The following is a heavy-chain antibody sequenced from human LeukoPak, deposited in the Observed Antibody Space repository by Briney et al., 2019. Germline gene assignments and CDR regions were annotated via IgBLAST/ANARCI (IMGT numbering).Heavy chain of an antibody. V-gene: IGHV4-39*01. CDR1: GGSISSSSYY. CDR3: ANFWSGYYKNYFDY. Sequence: PSETLSLTCTVSGGSISSSSYYWGWIRQPPGKGLEWFGSIYYSGSTYYNPSLKSRVTISVDTSKNQFSLKLSSVTAADTAVYYCANFWSGYYKNYFDYWGQGTLVTVSS. CDR2: IYYSGST. J-gene: IGHJ4*02. D-gene: IGHD3-3*01.